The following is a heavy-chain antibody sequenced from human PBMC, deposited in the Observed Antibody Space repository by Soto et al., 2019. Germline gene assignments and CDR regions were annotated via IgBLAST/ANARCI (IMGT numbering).Heavy chain of an antibody. CDR2: INAGNGNT. J-gene: IGHJ6*02. Sequence: QVQLVQSGAEVKKPGASVKVSCKASGYTFTSYAMHWVRQAPGQRLEWMVLINAGNGNTKYSQKFPGRVTITRDTSASTAYMELSSLRSEDTAVYYCATVVPARNYYYYYGMDVWGQGTTVTVSS. V-gene: IGHV1-3*01. D-gene: IGHD2-2*01. CDR3: ATVVPARNYYYYYGMDV. CDR1: GYTFTSYA.